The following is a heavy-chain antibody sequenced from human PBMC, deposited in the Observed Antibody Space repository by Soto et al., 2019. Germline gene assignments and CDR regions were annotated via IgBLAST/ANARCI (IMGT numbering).Heavy chain of an antibody. CDR1: GYTFTGYY. CDR3: ARAYSNYFGFDP. J-gene: IGHJ5*02. Sequence: QVQLVQSGAEVKKPGASVKVSCKASGYTFTGYYMHWVRQAPGQGLEWMGWINPNSGSTNYGQKFKGRVTMTRDTSLSTAYMELSRLRSDDTAVYYCARAYSNYFGFDPWGQGTLVTVSS. CDR2: INPNSGST. D-gene: IGHD4-4*01. V-gene: IGHV1-2*02.